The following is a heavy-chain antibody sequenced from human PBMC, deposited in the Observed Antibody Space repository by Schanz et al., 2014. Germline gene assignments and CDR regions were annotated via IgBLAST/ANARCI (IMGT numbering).Heavy chain of an antibody. CDR2: INTNTGNP. CDR3: AREDGSSSWLPQHFDY. V-gene: IGHV7-4-1*02. D-gene: IGHD6-13*01. J-gene: IGHJ4*02. CDR1: GYTFTSYG. Sequence: QVQLVQSGSELKKPGASVKVSCKASGYTFTSYGISWVRQAPGQGLEWMGWINTNTGNPTYAQAFTGRFVISLDTSVSTAYLQISSLKAEDTAVYYCAREDGSSSWLPQHFDYWGQGTLVTVSS.